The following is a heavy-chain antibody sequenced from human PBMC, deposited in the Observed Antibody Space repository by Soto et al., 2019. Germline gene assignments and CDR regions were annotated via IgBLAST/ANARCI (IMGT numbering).Heavy chain of an antibody. J-gene: IGHJ6*02. V-gene: IGHV3-30*18. Sequence: QVQLVESGGGMIQPGKSLRLSCVASGFTFSNFGMHWVHQAPGKGLEWVAGISYDGRSESYVDSVRGRFTLSRDNSKNTLSLQMISLRPEDTGVYYCAKDLDVVMVLSATRGLDVWGQGTTVTVSS. CDR2: ISYDGRSE. CDR1: GFTFSNFG. D-gene: IGHD2-15*01. CDR3: AKDLDVVMVLSATRGLDV.